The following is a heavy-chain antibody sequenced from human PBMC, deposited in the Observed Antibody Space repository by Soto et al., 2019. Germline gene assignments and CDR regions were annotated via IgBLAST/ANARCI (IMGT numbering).Heavy chain of an antibody. CDR1: GGSISSSNW. CDR2: IYHSGST. V-gene: IGHV4-4*02. Sequence: QVQLQESGPGLVKPSGTLSLTCAVSGGSISSSNWWSWVRQPPGKGLEWIGEIYHSGSTNYNPSLKGRVTISVDKAKNQCSLKLSSVTAADTAVYYCAGGGGGVEAQHWGQGTLVTVSS. J-gene: IGHJ1*01. CDR3: AGGGGGVEAQH. D-gene: IGHD3-16*01.